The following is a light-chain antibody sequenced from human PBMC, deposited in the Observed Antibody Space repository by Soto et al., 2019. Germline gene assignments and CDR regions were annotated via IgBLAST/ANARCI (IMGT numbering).Light chain of an antibody. V-gene: IGKV3-20*01. CDR3: QQYAGPPTT. CDR2: GAS. J-gene: IGKJ5*01. Sequence: IVMTQSPATLSVSPGDRATLSCRASQTVSNNYLAWCQQKPGQAPSVIMYGASRRATGIPDRFSGGGSGTDFTLTISRLEPEDFAVYFCQQYAGPPTTFGQGTRLEIK. CDR1: QTVSNNY.